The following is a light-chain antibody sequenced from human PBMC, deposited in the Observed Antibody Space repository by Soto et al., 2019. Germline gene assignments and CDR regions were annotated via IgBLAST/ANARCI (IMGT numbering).Light chain of an antibody. V-gene: IGKV3-20*01. Sequence: EIVLTQSPGTLSLSPGERATLSCRASQTFSSIYLAWYQQKPGQAPRLLIYGASSRATGIPDRFSGSGSGSEFTLTIGSLQSEDFAVYYCQQYNNWPPLTFGGGTKVDIK. CDR3: QQYNNWPPLT. CDR2: GAS. J-gene: IGKJ4*01. CDR1: QTFSSIY.